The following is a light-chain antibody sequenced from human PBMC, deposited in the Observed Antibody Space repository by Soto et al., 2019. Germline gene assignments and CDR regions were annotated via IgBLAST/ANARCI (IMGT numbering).Light chain of an antibody. CDR2: EVI. Sequence: QSALTQPASVSGSPGQSITISCTGTSSDVGSYNYVSWYQQHPGKAPKVIIYEVINRPSGVSSRFSGSKSGNTASLTISGLQAEDEEDYFCSSYISSRTPVVFVGGTQLTVL. CDR1: SSDVGSYNY. J-gene: IGLJ2*01. V-gene: IGLV2-14*01. CDR3: SSYISSRTPVV.